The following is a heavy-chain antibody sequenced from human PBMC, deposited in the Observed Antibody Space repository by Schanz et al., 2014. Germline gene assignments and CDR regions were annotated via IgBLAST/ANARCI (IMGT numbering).Heavy chain of an antibody. CDR3: ARGGSGSHYRLDY. D-gene: IGHD1-26*01. CDR2: ISGSSRTI. V-gene: IGHV3-48*01. Sequence: EVQLVESGGGVVQPGRSLRLSCAASGFTFSSYGMHWVRQAPGKGLEWVSYISGSSRTIYYADSMKGRFTVSRDNAENALYLQMNSLRAEDTGLYFCARGGSGSHYRLDYWGQGTLVTVSS. CDR1: GFTFSSYG. J-gene: IGHJ4*02.